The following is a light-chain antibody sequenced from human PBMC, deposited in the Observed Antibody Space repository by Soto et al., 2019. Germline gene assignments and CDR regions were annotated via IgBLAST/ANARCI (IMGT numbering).Light chain of an antibody. J-gene: IGLJ1*01. CDR2: EVT. Sequence: QSVLTQPASVSASPGQSITISCTGTSSDVDAYNYVSWYQQHPGKAPKLMIYEVTNRPSGVSNRFSGSKSGNTASLTISGLQAEDEADYYCTSYTRSSTYVFGTGTKVTVL. CDR3: TSYTRSSTYV. CDR1: SSDVDAYNY. V-gene: IGLV2-14*01.